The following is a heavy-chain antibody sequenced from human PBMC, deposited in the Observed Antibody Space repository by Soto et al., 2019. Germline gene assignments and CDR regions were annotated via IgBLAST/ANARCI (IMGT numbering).Heavy chain of an antibody. J-gene: IGHJ4*02. V-gene: IGHV3-7*01. CDR3: TRTISALPGDDY. CDR2: IKQDGSER. D-gene: IGHD6-6*01. CDR1: GFTFNRYW. Sequence: EVQLVESGAGLVQPGGSLRLSCAASGFTFNRYWMGWVRQAPRKGPEWLANIKQDGSERYYVDSVKGRFTISRDNVKNSVYLQMNSLRAEDTAVYYCTRTISALPGDDYWGQGTLVTVSS.